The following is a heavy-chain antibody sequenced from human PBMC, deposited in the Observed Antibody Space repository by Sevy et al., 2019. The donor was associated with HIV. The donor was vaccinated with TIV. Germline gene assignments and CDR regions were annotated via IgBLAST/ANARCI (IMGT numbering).Heavy chain of an antibody. J-gene: IGHJ4*02. CDR3: VRDGGCSTTKCLLYFDY. V-gene: IGHV3-21*01. CDR1: GFTLNKYA. Sequence: GGSLRLSCAASGFTLNKYAMNWVRQAPGKGLEWVSSISTSTTYIYYADSVKARFTISRDNAKNSLYLQMNRLRAEDTAVYYCVRDGGCSTTKCLLYFDYWGQGTLVTVSS. D-gene: IGHD2-2*01. CDR2: ISTSTTYI.